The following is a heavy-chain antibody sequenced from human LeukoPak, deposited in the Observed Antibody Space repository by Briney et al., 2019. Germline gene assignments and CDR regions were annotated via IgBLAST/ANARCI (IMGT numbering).Heavy chain of an antibody. V-gene: IGHV4-34*01. D-gene: IGHD2/OR15-2a*01. J-gene: IGHJ4*02. CDR1: GGSFSGYY. Sequence: PSETLSLTCAVYGGSFSGYYWSWIRQPPGKGLEWIGEINHSGSTNYNPSLKSRVTISVDTSKNQFSLKLSSVTAADTAVYYCAGHHPRNTVDFWGQGTLVTISS. CDR2: INHSGST. CDR3: AGHHPRNTVDF.